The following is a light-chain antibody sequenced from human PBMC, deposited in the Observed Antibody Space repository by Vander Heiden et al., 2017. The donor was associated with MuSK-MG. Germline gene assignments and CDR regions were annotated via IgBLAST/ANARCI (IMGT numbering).Light chain of an antibody. V-gene: IGLV3-1*01. CDR3: QAWDSSTLV. Sequence: SSELTPPPSVSVSPGQTASITCSGDKLGDKYACWYQQKPGQSLVLVIYQGSKRPSGIPGRFSGSNSATTATLTMSGAQAVDEDYYYCQAWDSSTLVFGGGTKLTVL. CDR1: KLGDKY. CDR2: QGS. J-gene: IGLJ2*01.